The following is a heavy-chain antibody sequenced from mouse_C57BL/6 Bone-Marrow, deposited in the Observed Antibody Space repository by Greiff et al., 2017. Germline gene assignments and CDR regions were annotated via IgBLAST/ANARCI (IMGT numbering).Heavy chain of an antibody. D-gene: IGHD2-3*01. Sequence: VQLQQPGAELVRPGTSVKLSCKASGYTFTSYWMHWVKQRPGQGLEWIGVIDPSDSYTNYNQKFKGKATLTVDTSSSTAYRQLSSLTSEDSAVYYCASLYDGYYDWYFDVWGTGTTVTVSS. V-gene: IGHV1-59*01. CDR2: IDPSDSYT. CDR1: GYTFTSYW. CDR3: ASLYDGYYDWYFDV. J-gene: IGHJ1*03.